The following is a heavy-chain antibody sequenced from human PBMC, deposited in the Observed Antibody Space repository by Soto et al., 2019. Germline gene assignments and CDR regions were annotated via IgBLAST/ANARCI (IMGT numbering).Heavy chain of an antibody. CDR1: GFTFSNYA. J-gene: IGHJ3*02. CDR3: AKAPHGFTFRGFDI. Sequence: GGSLRLSCAASGFTFSNYAMSWVRQAPGKGLEWVSTVSGSGGTTYYAGCVKGRFTISRDNSKNTLYLQMNSLRAEDTAAYYCAKAPHGFTFRGFDIRGQGTTVTVSS. CDR2: VSGSGGTT. V-gene: IGHV3-23*01.